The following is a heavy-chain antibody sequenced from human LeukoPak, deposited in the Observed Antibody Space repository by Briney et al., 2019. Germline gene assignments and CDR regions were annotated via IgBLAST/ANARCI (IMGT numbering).Heavy chain of an antibody. J-gene: IGHJ4*02. CDR1: GFTFSSYS. Sequence: GGSLRLSCAASGFTFSSYSMNLVRQAPGKGLEWVSSISSSSSYIYYADSVKGRFTISRDNAKNSPYLQMNSLRAEDTAVYYCARGVYYYDSSGYYYFDYWGQGTLVTVSS. CDR2: ISSSSSYI. D-gene: IGHD3-22*01. V-gene: IGHV3-21*01. CDR3: ARGVYYYDSSGYYYFDY.